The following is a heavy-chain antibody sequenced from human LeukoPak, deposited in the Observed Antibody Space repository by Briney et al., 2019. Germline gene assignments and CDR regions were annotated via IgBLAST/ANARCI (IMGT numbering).Heavy chain of an antibody. Sequence: KTSQTLSLTCAISGDSVSSNSVTWNWIRQSPSRGLEWLGRTYYRFTWYNDYAVSVRGRITVNPDTSKNQFSLHLNSVTPEDTAVYYCARRLTQYDCFDPRGQGILVTVSS. CDR1: GDSVSSNSVT. V-gene: IGHV6-1*01. D-gene: IGHD2-2*01. CDR3: ARRLTQYDCFDP. CDR2: TYYRFTWYN. J-gene: IGHJ5*02.